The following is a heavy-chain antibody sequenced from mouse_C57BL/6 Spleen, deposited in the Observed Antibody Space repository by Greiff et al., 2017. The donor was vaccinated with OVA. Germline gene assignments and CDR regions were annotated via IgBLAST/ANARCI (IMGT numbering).Heavy chain of an antibody. J-gene: IGHJ1*03. V-gene: IGHV5-17*01. CDR1: GFTFSDYG. CDR3: ARYGNYWYFDV. Sequence: DVQLQESGGGLVKPGGSLKLSCAASGFTFSDYGMHWVRQAPEKGLEWVAYISSGSSTIYYADTVKGRFTISRDNAKNTLFLQMTSLRSEDTAMYYCARYGNYWYFDVWGTGTTVTVSS. CDR2: ISSGSSTI. D-gene: IGHD2-1*01.